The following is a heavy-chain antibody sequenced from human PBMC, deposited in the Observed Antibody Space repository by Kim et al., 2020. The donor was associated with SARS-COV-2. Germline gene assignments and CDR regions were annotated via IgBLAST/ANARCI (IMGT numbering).Heavy chain of an antibody. CDR2: INSDSNFI. J-gene: IGHJ4*02. CDR1: GFTFSSYS. CDR3: ARGAWEQGQYYDNTGSIDS. D-gene: IGHD3-16*01. V-gene: IGHV3-21*01. Sequence: GGSLRLSCAASGFTFSSYSMNWVRQAPGKGLQWVSSINSDSNFIYYGDSVKGRFTISRDNSKNSLYLQMNSLSAEDTAVYYCARGAWEQGQYYDNTGSIDSWGQGALVTVSS.